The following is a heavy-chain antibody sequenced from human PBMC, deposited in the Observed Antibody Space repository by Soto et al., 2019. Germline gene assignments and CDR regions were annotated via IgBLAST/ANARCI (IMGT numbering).Heavy chain of an antibody. CDR1: GGSISSGDYY. CDR2: IYYSGST. J-gene: IGHJ4*02. CDR3: ARGTRYYGSNPFDY. V-gene: IGHV4-30-4*01. D-gene: IGHD3-10*01. Sequence: SETLSLTCTFSGGSISSGDYYWSWIRQPPGKGLEWIGYIYYSGSTYYNPSLKSRVTISVDTSKNQFSLKLSSVTAADTAVYYCARGTRYYGSNPFDYWGQGTLVTVSS.